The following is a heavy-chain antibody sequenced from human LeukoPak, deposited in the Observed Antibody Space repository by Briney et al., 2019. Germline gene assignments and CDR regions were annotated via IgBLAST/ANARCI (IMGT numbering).Heavy chain of an antibody. CDR1: GFTFSSYA. CDR3: ARYYYGSGSYYGPFDY. CDR2: ISGSGGST. J-gene: IGHJ4*02. D-gene: IGHD3-10*01. V-gene: IGHV3-23*01. Sequence: GGFLRLSCAVSGFTFSSYAMSWVRQAPGKGLEWVSAISGSGGSTSYADSVKGRFTISRDNSKNTLCLQMNSLRAEDTAVYYCARYYYGSGSYYGPFDYWGQGTQVTVSS.